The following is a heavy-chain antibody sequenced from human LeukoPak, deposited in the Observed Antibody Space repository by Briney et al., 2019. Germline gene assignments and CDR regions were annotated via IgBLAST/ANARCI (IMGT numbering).Heavy chain of an antibody. D-gene: IGHD3-16*01. Sequence: SETLSLTCAVYGGSFSGYYWSWIRQPAGKGLEWIGEINHSGSTNYNPSLKSRVTISVDTSKNQFSLKLSSVTAADTAVYYCARGRLPYPTYYYYYMDVWGKGTTVTVSS. V-gene: IGHV4-34*01. J-gene: IGHJ6*03. CDR2: INHSGST. CDR1: GGSFSGYY. CDR3: ARGRLPYPTYYYYYMDV.